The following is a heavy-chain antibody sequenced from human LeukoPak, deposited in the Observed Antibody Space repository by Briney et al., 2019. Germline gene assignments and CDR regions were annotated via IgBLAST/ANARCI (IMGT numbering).Heavy chain of an antibody. CDR3: AKEYTGTFSPFPSYFDN. V-gene: IGHV3-23*01. D-gene: IGHD1-26*01. Sequence: GGSLRLSCAASGFTFSSYAMNWVRQAPGKGLEWVSDITGSGGRTYYADSVKGRFTISRDNSKNTLYLQMNGLRAEDTAIYYCAKEYTGTFSPFPSYFDNWGQGTLVTVSS. CDR2: ITGSGGRT. CDR1: GFTFSSYA. J-gene: IGHJ4*02.